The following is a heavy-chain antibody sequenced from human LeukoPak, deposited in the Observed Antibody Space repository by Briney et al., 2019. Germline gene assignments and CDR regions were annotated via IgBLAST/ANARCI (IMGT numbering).Heavy chain of an antibody. CDR3: ARVGIVGAIAY. CDR1: GFTFSSYS. J-gene: IGHJ4*02. CDR2: ISSSSSYI. V-gene: IGHV3-21*01. Sequence: GGSLRLSCAASGFTFSSYSMNWVRQAPGKGLEWVSSISSSSSYIYYADSVKGRFTISRDNAKNSLYLQTNSLRAEDTAVYYCARVGIVGAIAYWGQGTLVTVSS. D-gene: IGHD1-26*01.